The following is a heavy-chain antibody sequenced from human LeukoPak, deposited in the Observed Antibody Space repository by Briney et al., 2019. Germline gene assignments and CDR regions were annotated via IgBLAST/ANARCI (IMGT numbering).Heavy chain of an antibody. CDR1: GFTFSSYA. D-gene: IGHD1-26*01. Sequence: GGSLRLSCAASGFTFSSYAMSWVRQAPGKGLEWVSAISGSGGSTYYADSVKGRFPITRDNSKNTLYMQMNSLRAEEKAVYYCARARWELLTPDFGYWGQGTLVTVSS. J-gene: IGHJ4*02. CDR3: ARARWELLTPDFGY. CDR2: ISGSGGST. V-gene: IGHV3-23*01.